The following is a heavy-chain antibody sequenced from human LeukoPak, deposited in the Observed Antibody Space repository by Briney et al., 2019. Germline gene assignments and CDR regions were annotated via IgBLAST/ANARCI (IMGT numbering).Heavy chain of an antibody. D-gene: IGHD5-12*01. V-gene: IGHV4-31*03. J-gene: IGHJ4*02. CDR1: GGSISSGGYY. CDR2: IYYSGST. CDR3: ARWMVYSGYDYGFDY. Sequence: PSQTLSLTCTVSGGSISSGGYYCSWIRQHPGKGLEWIGYIYYSGSTYYNPSLKSRVTISVDTSKNQFSLKLSSVTAADTAVYYCARWMVYSGYDYGFDYWGQGTLVTVSS.